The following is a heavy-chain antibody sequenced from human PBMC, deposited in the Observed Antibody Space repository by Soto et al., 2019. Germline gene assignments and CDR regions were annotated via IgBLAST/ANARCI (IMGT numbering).Heavy chain of an antibody. D-gene: IGHD5-12*01. CDR3: GRVSGSGYYSWGY. CDR1: GYTFINYG. CDR2: ISTYNGNT. V-gene: IGHV1-18*01. J-gene: IGHJ4*02. Sequence: QVQLVQSGAEVKKPGASVKVSCKASGYTFINYGISWVRQAPGQGLEWMGWISTYNGNTNYAQKLQGRVTMTTDTSTSTGYMELRSLRSDDTAVYYCGRVSGSGYYSWGYWGQGTLVTVSS.